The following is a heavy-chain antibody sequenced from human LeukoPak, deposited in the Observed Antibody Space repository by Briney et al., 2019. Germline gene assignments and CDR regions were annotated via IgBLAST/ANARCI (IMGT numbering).Heavy chain of an antibody. CDR2: INPSGGST. D-gene: IGHD3-22*01. Sequence: GASVKVSCKGSGHTFTSYYMHWVRQAPGQGLEWMGIINPSGGSTNYAQNFQGRVTLTRDTSTSTVYMELSSLRSEDTAVYYCASGVYYYDSSGLEDWGQGTLVTVSS. V-gene: IGHV1-46*03. CDR1: GHTFTSYY. CDR3: ASGVYYYDSSGLED. J-gene: IGHJ4*02.